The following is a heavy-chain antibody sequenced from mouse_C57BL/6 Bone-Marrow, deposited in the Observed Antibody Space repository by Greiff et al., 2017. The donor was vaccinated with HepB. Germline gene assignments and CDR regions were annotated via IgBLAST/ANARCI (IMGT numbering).Heavy chain of an antibody. J-gene: IGHJ4*01. V-gene: IGHV1-64*01. CDR3: ANYYGSSWGAMDY. D-gene: IGHD1-1*01. CDR2: IHPNSGST. CDR1: GYTFTSYW. Sequence: VQLQQSGAELVKPGASVKLSCKASGYTFTSYWMHWVKQRPGQGLEWIGMIHPNSGSTNYNEKFKSKATLTVDKSSSTAYMQLSSLTSEDSAVYYCANYYGSSWGAMDYWGQGTSVTVSS.